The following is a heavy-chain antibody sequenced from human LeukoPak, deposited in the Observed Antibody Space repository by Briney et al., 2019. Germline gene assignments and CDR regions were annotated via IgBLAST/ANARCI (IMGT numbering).Heavy chain of an antibody. CDR2: IIPILGIA. CDR3: ASCYGPDAFDI. V-gene: IGHV1-69*02. J-gene: IGHJ3*02. Sequence: ASVKVSCKASGGTFSSYTISWVGRAPGQGLEWMGRIIPILGIANYAQKFQGRVTITADKSTSTAYMELSSLRSEDTAVYYCASCYGPDAFDIWGQGTMVTVSS. D-gene: IGHD5-18*01. CDR1: GGTFSSYT.